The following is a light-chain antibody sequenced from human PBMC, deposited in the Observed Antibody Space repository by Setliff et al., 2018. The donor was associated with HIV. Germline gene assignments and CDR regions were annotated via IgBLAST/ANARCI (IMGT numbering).Light chain of an antibody. V-gene: IGLV7-46*01. J-gene: IGLJ3*02. CDR1: TGAVTSGHY. Sequence: QAVVTQEPSLTVSPGGTVTLTCGSSTGAVTSGHYPYWFQQKPGQAPRTLIYDTRNKHSWTPARFSGSLLGGKAALTLSGAQPEDEAEYYCFLSYSGARRVFGGGTQLTVL. CDR2: DTR. CDR3: FLSYSGARRV.